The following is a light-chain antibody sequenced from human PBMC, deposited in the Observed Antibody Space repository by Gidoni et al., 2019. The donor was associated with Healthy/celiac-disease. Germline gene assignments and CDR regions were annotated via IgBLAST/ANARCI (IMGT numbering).Light chain of an antibody. Sequence: IHLTQSPSSLSASVGDRVTINCRASQSISSYLNGYQQKPGKAPKLLIYAASSLQSGVPSRFSGSGSGTDFTLTISSLQPEDFATYYCQQSYSTPQTFGQGTKVEIK. CDR2: AAS. V-gene: IGKV1-39*01. CDR3: QQSYSTPQT. J-gene: IGKJ1*01. CDR1: QSISSY.